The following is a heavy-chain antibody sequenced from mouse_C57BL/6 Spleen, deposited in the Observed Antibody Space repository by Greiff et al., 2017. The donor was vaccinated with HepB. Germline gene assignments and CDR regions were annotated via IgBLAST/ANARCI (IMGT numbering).Heavy chain of an antibody. J-gene: IGHJ4*01. V-gene: IGHV7-1*01. CDR3: ARDAGEYYYAMDY. CDR2: SRNKANDYTT. CDR1: GFTFSDFY. Sequence: DVRLVESGGGLVQSGRSLRLSCATSGFTFSDFYMEWVRQAPGKGLEWIAASRNKANDYTTEYSASVKGRFIVSRDTSQSILYLQMNALRAEDTAIYYCARDAGEYYYAMDYWGQGTSVTVSS.